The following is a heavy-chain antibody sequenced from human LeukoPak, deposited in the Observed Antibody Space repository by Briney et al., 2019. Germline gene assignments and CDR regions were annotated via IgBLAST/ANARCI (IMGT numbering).Heavy chain of an antibody. CDR1: GGSISSYY. Sequence: PSETLSLTCTVSGGSISSYYWSWIWQPPGKGLEWIGYIYYSGSTNYNPSLKSRVTISVDTSKNQFSLKLSSVTAADTAVYYCAREIGGSYAFDYWGQGTLVTVSS. CDR2: IYYSGST. D-gene: IGHD1-26*01. V-gene: IGHV4-59*01. J-gene: IGHJ4*02. CDR3: AREIGGSYAFDY.